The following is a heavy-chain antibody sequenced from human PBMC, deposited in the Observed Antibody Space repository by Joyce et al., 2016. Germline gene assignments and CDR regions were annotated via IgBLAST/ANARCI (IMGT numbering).Heavy chain of an antibody. CDR3: AHRWGADAFDV. J-gene: IGHJ3*01. Sequence: QITLKESGPTVVKPTQTLTLTCTFSGFSLYTTGVGVGWIRQPPGKALEWLALIFWDDDKRFRPSLKSRLTITKDTSKNQVVLTVTNMDPVDTATYYCAHRWGADAFDVWGQGTMVNVAS. D-gene: IGHD1-26*01. CDR2: IFWDDDK. CDR1: GFSLYTTGVG. V-gene: IGHV2-5*02.